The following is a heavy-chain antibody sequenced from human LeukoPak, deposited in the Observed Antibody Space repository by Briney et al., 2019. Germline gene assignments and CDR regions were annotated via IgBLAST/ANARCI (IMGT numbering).Heavy chain of an antibody. CDR3: ARDRMIFGVEV. D-gene: IGHD3/OR15-3a*01. CDR2: IYSGGST. J-gene: IGHJ6*02. Sequence: WGSLRLSCAASGFTVSSNYMSWVRQAPGKGLEWVSVIYSGGSTYYADSVKGRFTISRDNSKNTLYLQMNSLRAEDTAVYYCARDRMIFGVEVWGQGTTVTVSS. V-gene: IGHV3-53*01. CDR1: GFTVSSNY.